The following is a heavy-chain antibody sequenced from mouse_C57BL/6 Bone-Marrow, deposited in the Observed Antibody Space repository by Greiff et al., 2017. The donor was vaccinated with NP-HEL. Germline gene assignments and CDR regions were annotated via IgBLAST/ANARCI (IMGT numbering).Heavy chain of an antibody. CDR1: GYTFTSYW. Sequence: VQLQQPGAELVRPGSSVKLSCKASGYTFTSYWMHWVKQRPIQGLEWIGNIDPSDSETHYNQQFKDKATLTVDKSSSTAYMQLSSLTSEDSAVYYCARKDYGSSGGFAYWGQGTLVTVSA. D-gene: IGHD1-1*01. CDR3: ARKDYGSSGGFAY. J-gene: IGHJ3*01. V-gene: IGHV1-52*01. CDR2: IDPSDSET.